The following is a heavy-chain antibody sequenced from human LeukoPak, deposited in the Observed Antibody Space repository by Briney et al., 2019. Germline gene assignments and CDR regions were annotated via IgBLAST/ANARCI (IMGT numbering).Heavy chain of an antibody. Sequence: ASVKVSCKVSGYTLTELSMHWVRQAPGKGLEWMGGFDPEDGETIYAQKFQGRVTMTEDTSTSTAYMELRSLRSDDTAVYYCARKGRIAAAGTGDYWGQGTLVTVSS. V-gene: IGHV1-24*01. D-gene: IGHD6-13*01. J-gene: IGHJ4*02. CDR1: GYTLTELS. CDR2: FDPEDGET. CDR3: ARKGRIAAAGTGDY.